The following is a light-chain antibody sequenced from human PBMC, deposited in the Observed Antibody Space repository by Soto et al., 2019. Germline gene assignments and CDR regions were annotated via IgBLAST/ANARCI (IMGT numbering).Light chain of an antibody. Sequence: QSVLTQPASVSGSPGQSITISCTGTSSDVGGYNYVSWYQQHPGKAPKLMIYDVSNRPSGVSNRFSGSKSGNTASLTISGLQAEDEADYYCSSYTSSSTSLDVFGTGTKVTVL. CDR1: SSDVGGYNY. CDR2: DVS. CDR3: SSYTSSSTSLDV. J-gene: IGLJ1*01. V-gene: IGLV2-14*01.